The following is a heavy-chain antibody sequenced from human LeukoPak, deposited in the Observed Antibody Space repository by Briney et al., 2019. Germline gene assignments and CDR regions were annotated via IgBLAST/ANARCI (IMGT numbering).Heavy chain of an antibody. CDR3: ARHSSSWMWFDP. CDR1: GGSISSYY. CDR2: IYTSGST. D-gene: IGHD6-13*01. Sequence: SETLSLTCTVSGGSISSYYWSWIRQPPGKGLEWIGYIYTSGSTNYNPSLKSRVPISVDTSKNQFSLKLSSVTAADTAVYSCARHSSSWMWFDPWGQGTLVTVSS. V-gene: IGHV4-4*09. J-gene: IGHJ5*02.